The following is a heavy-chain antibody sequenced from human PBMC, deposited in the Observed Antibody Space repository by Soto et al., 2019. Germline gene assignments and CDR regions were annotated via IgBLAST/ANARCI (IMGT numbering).Heavy chain of an antibody. CDR1: GFTFSSYA. Sequence: GGSLRLSCAASGFTFSSYAMSLVRQAPGKGLEWVSAISGSGGSTYYADSVKGRFTISRDNSKNTLYLQMNSLRAEDTAVYYCAKAPLFWSGYSTFGYWGQGTLVTVSS. D-gene: IGHD3-3*01. V-gene: IGHV3-23*01. CDR3: AKAPLFWSGYSTFGY. J-gene: IGHJ4*01. CDR2: ISGSGGST.